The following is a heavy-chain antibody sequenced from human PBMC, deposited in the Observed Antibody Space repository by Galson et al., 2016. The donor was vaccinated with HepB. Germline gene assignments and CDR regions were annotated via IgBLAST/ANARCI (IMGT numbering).Heavy chain of an antibody. V-gene: IGHV4-4*02. Sequence: ETLSLTCAVSGGSISSGNWWCWVRQPPGKGLEWIAAIHHSGSTNYNPSLKSRVTISVDKNKNQFSLKLSSVNAADTAVYYCAHSGDYSLNYWGQGTLVTVSS. CDR2: IHHSGST. CDR1: GGSISSGNW. J-gene: IGHJ4*02. CDR3: AHSGDYSLNY. D-gene: IGHD2-21*01.